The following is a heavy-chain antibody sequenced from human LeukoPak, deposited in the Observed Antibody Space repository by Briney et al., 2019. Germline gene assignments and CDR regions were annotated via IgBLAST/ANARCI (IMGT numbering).Heavy chain of an antibody. V-gene: IGHV4-39*07. CDR2: IYYSGST. D-gene: IGHD1-20*01. J-gene: IGHJ3*02. Sequence: SETLSLTCTVSGGSISSSSYYWGWIRQPPGKGLEWIGSIYYSGSTYYNPSLKSRVTISVDTSKNQFSLKLSSVTAADTAVYYCARGEVYNWNRNDAFDIWGQGTMVTVSS. CDR3: ARGEVYNWNRNDAFDI. CDR1: GGSISSSSYY.